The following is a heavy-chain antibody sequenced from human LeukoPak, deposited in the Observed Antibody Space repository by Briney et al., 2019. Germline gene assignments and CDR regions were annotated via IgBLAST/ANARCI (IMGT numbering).Heavy chain of an antibody. Sequence: GGSLRLSCAASGFTFSSYAMSWVRQAPGKGLEWVSYIDGRGSSKYYADSVKGRFTVSRDNAKNSLFLQMNSLRAEDTAIYYCARDQNWSPDWWGQGTLVTVSS. CDR2: IDGRGSSK. CDR3: ARDQNWSPDW. J-gene: IGHJ4*02. CDR1: GFTFSSYA. D-gene: IGHD1-1*01. V-gene: IGHV3-48*03.